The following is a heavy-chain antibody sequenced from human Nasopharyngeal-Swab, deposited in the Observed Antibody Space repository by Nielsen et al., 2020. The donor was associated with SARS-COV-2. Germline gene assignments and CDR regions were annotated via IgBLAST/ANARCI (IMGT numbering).Heavy chain of an antibody. CDR2: IYSGGST. CDR1: GFTVSSNY. D-gene: IGHD6-6*01. CDR3: ATPQALSIAAGFDL. Sequence: GESLKISCAASGFTVSSNYMSWVRQAPGKGLEWVSVIYSGGSTYYADSVKGRFTISRDNSKNTLYPQMNSLRAEDTAVYYCATPQALSIAAGFDLWGRGTLVTVSS. V-gene: IGHV3-53*01. J-gene: IGHJ2*01.